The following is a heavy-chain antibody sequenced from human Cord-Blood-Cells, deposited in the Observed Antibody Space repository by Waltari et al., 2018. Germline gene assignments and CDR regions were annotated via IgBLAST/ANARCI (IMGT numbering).Heavy chain of an antibody. CDR2: ICWNSGSI. J-gene: IGHJ4*02. D-gene: IGHD3-22*01. CDR1: GFTFDDYA. Sequence: EVQLVESGGGLVQPGRSLRLSCAASGFTFDDYAMHWVRQAPGKGLEWVSGICWNSGSIGYADSVKGQFTISRDNAKNSLYLQMNSLRAEDTALYYCAKGGGPYYYDSSGSDYWGQGTLVTVSS. CDR3: AKGGGPYYYDSSGSDY. V-gene: IGHV3-9*01.